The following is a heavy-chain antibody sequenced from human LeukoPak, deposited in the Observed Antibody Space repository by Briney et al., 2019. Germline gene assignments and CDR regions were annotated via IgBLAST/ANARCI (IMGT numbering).Heavy chain of an antibody. V-gene: IGHV1-69*04. Sequence: GASVKVSCKASGGTFSSYAISWVRQAPGPGLEWMGRFIPILGIANYAQKFQGRVTITADKSTSTAYMELSSLRSEDTAVYYCARVNRGYCSGGSCFYYFDYWGQGTLVTVSS. CDR3: ARVNRGYCSGGSCFYYFDY. CDR2: FIPILGIA. J-gene: IGHJ4*02. D-gene: IGHD2-15*01. CDR1: GGTFSSYA.